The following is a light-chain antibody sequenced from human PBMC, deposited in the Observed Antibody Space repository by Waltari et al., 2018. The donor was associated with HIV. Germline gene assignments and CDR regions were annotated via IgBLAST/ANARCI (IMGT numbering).Light chain of an antibody. CDR2: GAS. Sequence: EIVLTQSPGTLSLSPGERATLSCRPSQGVGSSYLAWYRQKPGQAPRLLIYGASSRATGIPDRFSGSGSGTDFSLTISRLEPEDSAVYHCHQYGYSPYTFGQGTKLEIK. J-gene: IGKJ2*01. CDR1: QGVGSSY. CDR3: HQYGYSPYT. V-gene: IGKV3-20*01.